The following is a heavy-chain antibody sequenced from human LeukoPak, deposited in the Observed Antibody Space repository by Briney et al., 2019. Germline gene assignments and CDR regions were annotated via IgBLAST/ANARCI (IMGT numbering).Heavy chain of an antibody. CDR1: GFTLSDHY. CDR2: SRNKANSYTT. V-gene: IGHV3-72*01. CDR3: ARGDSSGYSNY. D-gene: IGHD3-22*01. J-gene: IGHJ4*02. Sequence: GGSLRLSCAASGFTLSDHYMDWVRQAPGKGLEWVGRSRNKANSYTTEYAASVTGRYTIARGDSENSLSLQKNSLKTEDTAVYYCARGDSSGYSNYWGQGPLVTVSS.